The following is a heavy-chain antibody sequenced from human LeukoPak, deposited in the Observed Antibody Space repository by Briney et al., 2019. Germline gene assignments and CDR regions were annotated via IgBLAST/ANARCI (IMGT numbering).Heavy chain of an antibody. J-gene: IGHJ1*01. CDR2: IYTSGST. Sequence: SETLSLTCTVSGGSISSYYWSWIRQPAGKGLEWMGRIYTSGSTNYNPSLKSRVTMSVDTSKNQFSLKLSSVTAADTAVYYCASSHYYDSSGYPGTYFQHWGQGTMVTVSS. D-gene: IGHD3-22*01. V-gene: IGHV4-4*07. CDR1: GGSISSYY. CDR3: ASSHYYDSSGYPGTYFQH.